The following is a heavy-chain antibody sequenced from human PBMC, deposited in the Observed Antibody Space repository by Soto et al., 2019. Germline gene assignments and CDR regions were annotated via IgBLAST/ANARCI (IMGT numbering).Heavy chain of an antibody. D-gene: IGHD2-15*01. CDR2: IYYDGST. V-gene: IGHV4-39*02. J-gene: IGHJ4*02. CDR1: GGFINSNNYY. Sequence: PSETLSLTCTVSGGFINSNNYYWAWIRQPPGKGLAWIASIYYDGSTYYNPSLKSRVSISVDTSKNHFSLKLSSATAADTAVYYCAKVVVAATRHTDFDSWGQGTLVTVSS. CDR3: AKVVVAATRHTDFDS.